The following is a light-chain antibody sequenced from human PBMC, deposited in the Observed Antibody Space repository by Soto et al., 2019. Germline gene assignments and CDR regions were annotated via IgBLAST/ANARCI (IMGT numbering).Light chain of an antibody. V-gene: IGKV3-20*01. CDR1: QSVSSSY. Sequence: EIVLTQSPGTLSLSPGERATLSCRASQSVSSSYLAWYQQKPGQAPRLLISGTSSRATGIPDRFSGSGSGTDFTLTTSRLEPEDFAVYYCQQYGSSPRTFGHGTKVDIK. J-gene: IGKJ1*01. CDR3: QQYGSSPRT. CDR2: GTS.